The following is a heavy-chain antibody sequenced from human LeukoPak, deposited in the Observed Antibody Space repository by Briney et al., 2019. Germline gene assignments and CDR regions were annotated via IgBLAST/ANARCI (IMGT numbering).Heavy chain of an antibody. Sequence: FTFSTXEXXWVRQAPGKGLEWVSYITGSGSPIYYADFVKGRFTISRDNAKNSLSLQMNSLRADDTAIYFCVTHSSSADYWGQGTLVTVSS. CDR1: FTFSTXE. CDR2: ITGSGSPI. J-gene: IGHJ4*02. V-gene: IGHV3-48*03. D-gene: IGHD6-6*01. CDR3: VTHSSSADY.